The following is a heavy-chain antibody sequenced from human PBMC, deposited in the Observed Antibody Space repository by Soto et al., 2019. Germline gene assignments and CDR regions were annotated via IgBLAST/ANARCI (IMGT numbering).Heavy chain of an antibody. CDR1: GYTFSNFW. V-gene: IGHV5-51*01. CDR2: IYPGDSET. D-gene: IGHD6-13*01. CDR3: ARGPRSSPYVGD. Sequence: PGESLKISCQCSGYTFSNFWIAWVRQLPGKGLEYMGIIYPGDSETRYSPSFHGKVTISADRSIGTAYLQWSSLEASDSAFYFCARGPRSSPYVGDWGEGALVQASS. J-gene: IGHJ4*02.